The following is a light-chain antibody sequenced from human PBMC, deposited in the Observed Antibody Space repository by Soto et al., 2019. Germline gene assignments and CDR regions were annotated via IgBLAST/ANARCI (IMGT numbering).Light chain of an antibody. J-gene: IGLJ1*01. CDR3: AAWDDSLNGRYV. V-gene: IGLV1-44*01. Sequence: QAVVTQPPSASGTPGQRVTISCSGSSSNIGSNTVNWYQQLPGTAPKLLIYSNNQRPSGVPDRFSGSKSGTSASLAISGLQSEDEADYYCAAWDDSLNGRYVFGTGTQRTVL. CDR1: SSNIGSNT. CDR2: SNN.